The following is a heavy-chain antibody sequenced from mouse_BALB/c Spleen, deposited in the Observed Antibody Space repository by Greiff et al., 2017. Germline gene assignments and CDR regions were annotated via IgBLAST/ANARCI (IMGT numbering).Heavy chain of an antibody. CDR3: ARRGKYYVNYDY. V-gene: IGHV1-54*01. J-gene: IGHJ3*01. CDR1: GYAFTNYL. Sequence: QVQLQQSGAELVRPGTSVKVSCKASGYAFTNYLIEWVKQRPGQGLEWIGVINPGSGGTNYNEKFKGKATLTADKSSSTAYMQLSSLTSDDSAVYFCARRGKYYVNYDYRGEGALGTVSA. CDR2: INPGSGGT. D-gene: IGHD2-1*01.